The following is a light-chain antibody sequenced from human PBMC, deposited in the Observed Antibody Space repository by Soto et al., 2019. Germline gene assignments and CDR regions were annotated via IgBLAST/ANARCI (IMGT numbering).Light chain of an antibody. CDR1: QSVSSSY. Sequence: EIVLSQSAGTLSLSPGERSPLSCRASQSVSSSYLACYQQQPGHAPRLLIDGASSRATGIPDRFSGSGSGTVFTLTISRLEPEDFAVYYCQQYAASRTFGQGTKVDIK. J-gene: IGKJ1*01. CDR3: QQYAASRT. CDR2: GAS. V-gene: IGKV3-20*01.